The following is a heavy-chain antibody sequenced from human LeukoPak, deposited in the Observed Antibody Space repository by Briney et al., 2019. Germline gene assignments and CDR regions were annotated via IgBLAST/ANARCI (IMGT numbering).Heavy chain of an antibody. D-gene: IGHD1-1*01. CDR2: ISSSGRTI. CDR1: GFTFSNYG. J-gene: IGHJ6*02. CDR3: ARFDHNALDV. Sequence: PGGSLRLSCAASGFTFSNYGMNWVRQAPGKGLEWVSYISSSGRTIYYVDSVKGRFTISRDNAKISLYLQMNSLRDEDTAVYYCARFDHNALDVWGQGTTVTVSS. V-gene: IGHV3-48*03.